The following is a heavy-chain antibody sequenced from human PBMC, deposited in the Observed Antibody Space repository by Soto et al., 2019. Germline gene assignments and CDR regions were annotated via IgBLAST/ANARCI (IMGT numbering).Heavy chain of an antibody. J-gene: IGHJ4*02. V-gene: IGHV4-61*01. CDR2: IYYSGST. Sequence: SETLSLTCTVSGGSVSSGSYYWSWIRQPPGKGLEWIGYIYYSGSTNYNPSLKSRVTISVDTSKNQFSLKLSSVTAADTAVYYCARQRARGYSHYYFDYWGQGTLVTVSS. D-gene: IGHD5-18*01. CDR1: GGSVSSGSYY. CDR3: ARQRARGYSHYYFDY.